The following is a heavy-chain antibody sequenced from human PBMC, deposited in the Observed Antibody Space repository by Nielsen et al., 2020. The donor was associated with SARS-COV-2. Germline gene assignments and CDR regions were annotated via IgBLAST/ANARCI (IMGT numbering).Heavy chain of an antibody. V-gene: IGHV1-18*01. CDR1: GYTFTSYG. Sequence: ASVKVSCKASGYTFTSYGISWVRQAPGQGLEWMGWISAYNGNTNYAQKLQGRVTMTTDTSTSTAYMELRSLRSDDTAVYYCAREYSSGQWLVPHYYYYGMDVWGQGTTVTVSS. CDR2: ISAYNGNT. CDR3: AREYSSGQWLVPHYYYYGMDV. D-gene: IGHD6-19*01. J-gene: IGHJ6*02.